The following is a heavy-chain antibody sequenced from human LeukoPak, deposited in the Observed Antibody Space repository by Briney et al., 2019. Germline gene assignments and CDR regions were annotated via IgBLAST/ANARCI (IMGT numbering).Heavy chain of an antibody. CDR2: IRYDGSNK. CDR3: AKDKEEATYGYYFDY. Sequence: GGSLRLSCAASGFTFSIYGMHWVRQAPGKGLEWVAFIRYDGSNKYYADSVKGRFTISRDNSKNTLYLQMNSLRAKDTAVYYCAKDKEEATYGYYFDYWGQGTLVTVSS. J-gene: IGHJ4*02. CDR1: GFTFSIYG. D-gene: IGHD1-26*01. V-gene: IGHV3-30*02.